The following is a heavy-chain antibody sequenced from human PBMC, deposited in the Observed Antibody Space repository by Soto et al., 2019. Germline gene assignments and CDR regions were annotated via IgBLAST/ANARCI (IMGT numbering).Heavy chain of an antibody. Sequence: EVQLLESGGGLVQPGGSLRLSCAASGFTFSSYAMSWVRHAPGKVLEWVSAISGSGGSTYYTASVKGRFTISRENSKNTLYLQMNSLRAEDTAVYYCAKGSSGWYERFDYWGQGTLVTVSS. CDR1: GFTFSSYA. J-gene: IGHJ4*02. D-gene: IGHD6-19*01. CDR3: AKGSSGWYERFDY. V-gene: IGHV3-23*01. CDR2: ISGSGGST.